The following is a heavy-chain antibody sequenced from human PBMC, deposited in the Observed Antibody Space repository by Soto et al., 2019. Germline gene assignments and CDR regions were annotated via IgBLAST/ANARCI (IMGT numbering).Heavy chain of an antibody. Sequence: QVQLQESGPGLVKPSQTLSLTCTVSGGSISSGGYYWSWIRQHPGKGLEWIGYIYYSGSTYYNPSHKSRVTISVDTSKNQFSLKLSSVTAADTAVYYCARVGAAAGMRGPRGYFDYWGQGTLVTVSS. J-gene: IGHJ4*02. V-gene: IGHV4-31*03. CDR1: GGSISSGGYY. CDR2: IYYSGST. CDR3: ARVGAAAGMRGPRGYFDY. D-gene: IGHD6-13*01.